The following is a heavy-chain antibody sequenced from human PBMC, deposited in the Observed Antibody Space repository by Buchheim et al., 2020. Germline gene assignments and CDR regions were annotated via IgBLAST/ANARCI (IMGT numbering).Heavy chain of an antibody. CDR3: ARECRPPLTSFPAPGSPGIPFGMDV. V-gene: IGHV4-30-4*01. CDR2: IYYSGST. D-gene: IGHD6-13*01. CDR1: GGSISSGDYY. J-gene: IGHJ6*02. Sequence: QVQLQESGPGLVKPSQTLSLTCTVSGGSISSGDYYWSWIRQPPGKGLEWIGYIYYSGSTYYNPSLKSRVTISVDTSKNQFSRKLSTVTAADTVGYYCARECRPPLTSFPAPGSPGIPFGMDVWGEGT.